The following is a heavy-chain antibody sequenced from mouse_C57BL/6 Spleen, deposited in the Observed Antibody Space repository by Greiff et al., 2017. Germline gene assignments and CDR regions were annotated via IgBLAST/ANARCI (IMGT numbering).Heavy chain of an antibody. CDR3: ARTYGSSYRYFDY. CDR1: GYTFTSYW. J-gene: IGHJ2*01. CDR2: IDPSDSYT. D-gene: IGHD1-1*01. Sequence: QVQLKQPGAELVMPGASVKLSCKASGYTFTSYWMHWVKQRPGQGLEWIGEIDPSDSYTNYNQKFKGKSTLTVDKSSSTAYMQLSSLTSEDSAVYYCARTYGSSYRYFDYWGQGTTLTVSS. V-gene: IGHV1-69*01.